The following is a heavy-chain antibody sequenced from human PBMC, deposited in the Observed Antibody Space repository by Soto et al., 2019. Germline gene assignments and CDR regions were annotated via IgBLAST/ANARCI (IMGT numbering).Heavy chain of an antibody. Sequence: QVQLQKWGAGLLKPSETLSLTCAVYGGSFSGYYWSWIRQPPGKGLEWIGEINHSGSTNYNPSLKSRVTISVDTSKNQFSLKLSSVTAADTAVYYCARGPVTYYYDSSGYYYVYWGQGTLVTVSS. J-gene: IGHJ4*02. CDR3: ARGPVTYYYDSSGYYYVY. V-gene: IGHV4-34*01. CDR1: GGSFSGYY. CDR2: INHSGST. D-gene: IGHD3-22*01.